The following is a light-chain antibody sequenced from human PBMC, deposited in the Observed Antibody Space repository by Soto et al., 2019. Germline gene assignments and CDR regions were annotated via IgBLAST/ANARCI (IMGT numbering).Light chain of an antibody. J-gene: IGLJ1*01. CDR3: AAWDDSLSGLV. CDR2: RNN. V-gene: IGLV1-47*01. Sequence: QSVLTQPPSASGTPGQRVTISCSGSSSNIGSNYVYWYQQLPGTAPKLLIYRNNQRPSGFPDRFSGSKSGTSASLAISGLRSEDEADYYCAAWDDSLSGLVFGTGTKVTVL. CDR1: SSNIGSNY.